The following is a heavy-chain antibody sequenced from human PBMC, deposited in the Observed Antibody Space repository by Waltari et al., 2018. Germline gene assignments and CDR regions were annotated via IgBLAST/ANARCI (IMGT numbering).Heavy chain of an antibody. Sequence: QVQLVQSGAEVKKPGASVKVSCKASGYSFITYYIHWVRQAPGQGLEWMGRINPNIGATNYAQRFQGRVTLTRDTAINTAYMELRGLRFDDTAVYFCARDLSWYFYMDIWGKGTAVTVSS. CDR2: INPNIGAT. CDR3: ARDLSWYFYMDI. J-gene: IGHJ6*03. V-gene: IGHV1-2*06. CDR1: GYSFITYY.